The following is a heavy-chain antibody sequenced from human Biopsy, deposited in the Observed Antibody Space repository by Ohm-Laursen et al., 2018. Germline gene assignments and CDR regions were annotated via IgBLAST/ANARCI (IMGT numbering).Heavy chain of an antibody. CDR3: AEGDWIYYFDN. D-gene: IGHD2-21*02. CDR1: DFTFSGYA. V-gene: IGHV3-23*03. CDR2: IDGAGSST. Sequence: SLRLSCTAPDFTFSGYAMSWVRQPPGKGLEWVAGIDGAGSSTYYADSVKGRFTIFRDNPQKTVWPEMSSLRVEDTAVYYCAEGDWIYYFDNWGQGVPVTVSS. J-gene: IGHJ4*02.